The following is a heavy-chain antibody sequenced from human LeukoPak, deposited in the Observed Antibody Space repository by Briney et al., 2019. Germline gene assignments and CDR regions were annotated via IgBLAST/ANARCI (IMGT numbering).Heavy chain of an antibody. V-gene: IGHV3-30-3*01. CDR3: ARGQIVVVPAAMYY. CDR1: GFTFSSYA. J-gene: IGHJ4*02. Sequence: GGSLRLSCPASGFTFSSYAMHWVRQAPGKGLEWVAVISYDGSNKYYADPVKGRFTISRDNSKNTLYLQMNSLRAEDTAVYYCARGQIVVVPAAMYYWGQGTLVTVSS. CDR2: ISYDGSNK. D-gene: IGHD2-2*01.